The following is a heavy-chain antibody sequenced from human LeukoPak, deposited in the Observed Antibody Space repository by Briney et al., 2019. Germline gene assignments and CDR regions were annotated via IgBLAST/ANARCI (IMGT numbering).Heavy chain of an antibody. Sequence: GGSLRLSCAASGFTFSSYSMNWVHQAPGKGLEWVSSISSSSSYIYYADSVKGRFTISRDNAKNSLYLQMNSLRAEDTAVYYCARDWDYDFWSGYSSGIDYWGQGTLVTVSS. V-gene: IGHV3-21*01. CDR3: ARDWDYDFWSGYSSGIDY. CDR1: GFTFSSYS. D-gene: IGHD3-3*01. CDR2: ISSSSSYI. J-gene: IGHJ4*02.